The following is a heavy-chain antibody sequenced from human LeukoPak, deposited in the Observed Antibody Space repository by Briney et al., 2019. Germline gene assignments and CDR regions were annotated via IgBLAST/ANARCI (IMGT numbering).Heavy chain of an antibody. D-gene: IGHD6-13*01. CDR3: ARGVRSPRSSWFPYHFDY. J-gene: IGHJ4*02. V-gene: IGHV1-18*01. Sequence: ASVKVSCKASGYTFTSYGISWVRQAPGQGLEWMGWISAYNGNTDYAQKFQGRVTTTTDTSTSTAYMELRSLRSDDTAVYYCARGVRSPRSSWFPYHFDYWGQGTLVTVSS. CDR1: GYTFTSYG. CDR2: ISAYNGNT.